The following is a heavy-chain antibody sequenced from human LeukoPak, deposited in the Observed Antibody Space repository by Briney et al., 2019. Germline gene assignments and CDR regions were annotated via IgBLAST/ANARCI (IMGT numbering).Heavy chain of an antibody. CDR3: AKISGYYPSDY. J-gene: IGHJ4*02. Sequence: GGSLRLSCAASGFTFSSYGMHWVRQAPGKGLEWVSLIRYDGTNKYYADSVKGRFTISRDNSKNTLYLQMYSLRAEDTAVYYCAKISGYYPSDYWGQGTLVTVSS. CDR2: IRYDGTNK. V-gene: IGHV3-30*02. D-gene: IGHD3-22*01. CDR1: GFTFSSYG.